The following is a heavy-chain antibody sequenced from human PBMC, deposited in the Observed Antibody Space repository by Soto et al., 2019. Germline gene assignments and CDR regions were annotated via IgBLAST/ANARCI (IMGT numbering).Heavy chain of an antibody. J-gene: IGHJ6*02. CDR1: GGSISSYY. D-gene: IGHD2-15*01. CDR2: IYYSGST. V-gene: IGHV4-59*01. Sequence: QVQLQESGPGLVKPSETLSLTCTVSGGSISSYYWSWIRQPPGKGLEWIGYIYYSGSTNYNPSLRSRVTISVDTSKNQFSLKLSSVTAADTAVYYCARLAPPYDGMDVWGQGTTVTVSS. CDR3: ARLAPPYDGMDV.